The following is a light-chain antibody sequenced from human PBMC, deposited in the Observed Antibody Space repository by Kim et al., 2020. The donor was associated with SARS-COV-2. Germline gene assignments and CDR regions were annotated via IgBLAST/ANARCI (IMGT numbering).Light chain of an antibody. Sequence: DIQMTQSPSSPSASVGDRVTITCRASQGISNYLNWYQQKPGKAPKLLIYDASNLETGVPSRFSGSGSGTDFTFTISSLQPEDIATYYCQQYDNLPYTFGQGTKLEI. J-gene: IGKJ2*01. CDR3: QQYDNLPYT. CDR1: QGISNY. CDR2: DAS. V-gene: IGKV1-33*01.